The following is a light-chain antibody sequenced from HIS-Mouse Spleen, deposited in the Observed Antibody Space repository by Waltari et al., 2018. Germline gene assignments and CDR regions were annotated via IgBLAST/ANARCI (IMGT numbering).Light chain of an antibody. CDR1: SSDVGSYNL. J-gene: IGLJ3*02. Sequence: QSALTQPASVSGSPGQSITIPCTGTSSDVGSYNLVSWYQQHPGKAPKLMIYEGSKRLSGVANRFSGSKSGNTASLTISGLQAEDEADYYCCSYAGSSTWVFGGGTKLTVL. CDR3: CSYAGSSTWV. CDR2: EGS. V-gene: IGLV2-23*01.